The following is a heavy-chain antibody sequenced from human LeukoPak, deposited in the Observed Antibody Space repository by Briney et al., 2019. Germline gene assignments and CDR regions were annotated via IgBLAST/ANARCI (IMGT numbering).Heavy chain of an antibody. J-gene: IGHJ4*02. V-gene: IGHV4-38-2*01. CDR3: ARSAGYNYRLDY. CDR2: IYHSGST. D-gene: IGHD5-24*01. Sequence: SETLSLTCAVSGYSISSGYYWGWIRQPPGKGLEWMGSIYHSGSTYYNPSLKSRVTISIDTSKNQFSLKLSSVTAADTAVYYCARSAGYNYRLDYWGQGTLVTVSS. CDR1: GYSISSGYY.